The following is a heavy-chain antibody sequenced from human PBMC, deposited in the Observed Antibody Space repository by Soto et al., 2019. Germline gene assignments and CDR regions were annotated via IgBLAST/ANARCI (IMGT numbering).Heavy chain of an antibody. D-gene: IGHD2-2*01. CDR2: IYYSGST. Sequence: SETLSLTCTVSGGSISSSSYYWGWIRQPPGKGLEWIGSIYYSGSTYYNPSLKSRVTISVDTSKNQFSLKLSSVTAADTAVYYCARSFPDIVVVPAAFRFDYWGQGTLVTVSS. J-gene: IGHJ4*02. V-gene: IGHV4-39*01. CDR1: GGSISSSSYY. CDR3: ARSFPDIVVVPAAFRFDY.